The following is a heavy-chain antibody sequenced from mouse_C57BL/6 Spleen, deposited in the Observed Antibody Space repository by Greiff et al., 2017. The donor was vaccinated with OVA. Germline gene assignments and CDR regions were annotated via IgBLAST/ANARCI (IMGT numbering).Heavy chain of an antibody. CDR3: ARDDGYYEEGAMDY. J-gene: IGHJ4*01. CDR2: INPSNGGT. CDR1: GYTFTSYW. D-gene: IGHD2-3*01. Sequence: QVQLKESGTELVKPGASVKLSCKASGYTFTSYWMHWVKRRPGQGLEWIGNINPSNGGTNYNEKFKSKATLTVDKSSSTAYMQLSSLTSEDSAVYYCARDDGYYEEGAMDYWGQGTSVTVSS. V-gene: IGHV1-53*01.